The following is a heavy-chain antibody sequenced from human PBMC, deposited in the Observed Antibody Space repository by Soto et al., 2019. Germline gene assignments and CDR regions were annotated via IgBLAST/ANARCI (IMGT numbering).Heavy chain of an antibody. CDR1: GFTFSSYA. D-gene: IGHD5-18*01. CDR2: ISYDGSNK. CDR3: ARDRGYSYGIEDY. J-gene: IGHJ4*02. V-gene: IGHV3-30-3*01. Sequence: PGGSLRLSCAASGFTFSSYAMHWVRQAPGKGLEWVAVISYDGSNKYYADSVKGRFTISRDNSKNTLYLQMNSLRAEDTAVYYCARDRGYSYGIEDYWGQGTLVTVSS.